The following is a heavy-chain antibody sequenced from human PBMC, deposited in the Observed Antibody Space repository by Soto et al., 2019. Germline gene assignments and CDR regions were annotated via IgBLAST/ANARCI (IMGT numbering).Heavy chain of an antibody. CDR3: ARSCGGDCFDY. D-gene: IGHD2-21*01. J-gene: IGHJ4*02. CDR2: IIPIFGTA. CDR1: GGTVISYA. Sequence: AAVKISCNGAGGTVISYASICWRQACGRGLEWMGGIIPIFGTAKYAQKFQGRVTITADESTSTAYMELSSLRSEDTAVYCCARSCGGDCFDYWGQGTLVTVSS. V-gene: IGHV1-69*13.